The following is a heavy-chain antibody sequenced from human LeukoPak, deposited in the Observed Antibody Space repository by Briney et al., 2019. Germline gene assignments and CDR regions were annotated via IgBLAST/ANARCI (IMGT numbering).Heavy chain of an antibody. Sequence: GGSLRLSCAASGFTFSVYWMSWVRQAPGKGLEWVANKKQDGSVKYYVDSLKGRFTISRDNAKNSVYLQMNSLRAEDTAVYHCARIGYSSSSFDYWGQGTLVTVSS. CDR3: ARIGYSSSSFDY. CDR1: GFTFSVYW. J-gene: IGHJ4*02. CDR2: KKQDGSVK. V-gene: IGHV3-7*01. D-gene: IGHD6-13*01.